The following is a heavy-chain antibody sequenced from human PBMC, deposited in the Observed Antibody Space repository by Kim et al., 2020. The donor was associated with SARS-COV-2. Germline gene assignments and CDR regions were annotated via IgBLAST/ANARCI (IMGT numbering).Heavy chain of an antibody. CDR3: ANDKY. J-gene: IGHJ1*01. CDR1: GFNFNNYN. CDR2: ISYEGNRK. V-gene: IGHV3-30*18. Sequence: GGSLRLSCAASGFNFNNYNMHWVRQAPGKGLEWVALISYEGNRKYYADSVRDRFTISKDNSMNTLYLQMSSLRTEDTGVYYCANDKY.